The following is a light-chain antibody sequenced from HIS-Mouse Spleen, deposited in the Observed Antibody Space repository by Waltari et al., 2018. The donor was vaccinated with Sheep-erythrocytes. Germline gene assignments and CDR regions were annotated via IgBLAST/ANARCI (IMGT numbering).Light chain of an antibody. CDR2: DVS. J-gene: IGLJ1*01. CDR3: CSYAGSYNHV. V-gene: IGLV2-11*01. Sequence: QPRSVSGSPGQSVTISCTGTSSDVGGYNYVSGYQQHPGKAPKLMISDVSKRPSGVPDRFSRSTSGNTASLTISGLQAEDEADYYCCSYAGSYNHVFATGTKVTVL. CDR1: SSDVGGYNY.